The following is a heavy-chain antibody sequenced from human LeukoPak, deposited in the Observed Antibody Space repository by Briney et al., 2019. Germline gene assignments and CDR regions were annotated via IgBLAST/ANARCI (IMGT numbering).Heavy chain of an antibody. CDR3: AREFYGYSYGAFGC. Sequence: ASVKVSCKASGYTFTGYYMHWVRQAPGQGLEWMGWINPNSGGTNYAQKFQGRVTMTRDTSISTAYMELSRLRSDDTAVYYCAREFYGYSYGAFGCWGQGTLVTVSS. CDR2: INPNSGGT. J-gene: IGHJ4*02. V-gene: IGHV1-2*02. D-gene: IGHD5-18*01. CDR1: GYTFTGYY.